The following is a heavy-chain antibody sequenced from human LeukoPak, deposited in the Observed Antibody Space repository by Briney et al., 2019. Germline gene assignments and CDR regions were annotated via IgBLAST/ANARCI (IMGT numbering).Heavy chain of an antibody. CDR1: GFTFSDYY. CDR2: ISSTSSTI. V-gene: IGHV3-11*01. D-gene: IGHD6-6*01. CDR3: ARGSSSAFDY. Sequence: GGSLRLSCAASGFTFSDYYMTWIRQAPGKGLEWVSYISSTSSTIYYADSVKGRFTISRDNAKSSLYLQMNSLRAEDTAVYYCARGSSSAFDYWGKGTLVTVSS. J-gene: IGHJ4*02.